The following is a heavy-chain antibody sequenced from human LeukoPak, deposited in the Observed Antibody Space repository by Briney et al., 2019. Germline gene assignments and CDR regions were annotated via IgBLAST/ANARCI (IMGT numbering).Heavy chain of an antibody. CDR1: GGSFSGYY. J-gene: IGHJ4*02. D-gene: IGHD3-22*01. V-gene: IGHV4-34*01. CDR2: INHSGST. Sequence: PSETLSLTCAVYGGSFSGYYWSWIRQPPGKGLEWIGEINHSGSTNYNPSLKGRVTISVDTSKNQFSLKLSSVTAADTAVYYCAGGWDDSSGYYIGYWGQGTLVTVSS. CDR3: AGGWDDSSGYYIGY.